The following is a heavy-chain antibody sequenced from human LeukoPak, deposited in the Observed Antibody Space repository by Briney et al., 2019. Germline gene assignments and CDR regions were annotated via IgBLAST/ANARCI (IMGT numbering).Heavy chain of an antibody. Sequence: GGSLRLSCAASGFTFSAYAMSWVRQAPGKGLEWVSTISGSGGSTYYADSVKGRFTISRDNSQNTLYLQMNSLRAEDTAVYYCAKDRRSSSWYYFDYWGQGTLVTVSA. CDR1: GFTFSAYA. CDR2: ISGSGGST. J-gene: IGHJ4*02. CDR3: AKDRRSSSWYYFDY. V-gene: IGHV3-23*01. D-gene: IGHD6-13*01.